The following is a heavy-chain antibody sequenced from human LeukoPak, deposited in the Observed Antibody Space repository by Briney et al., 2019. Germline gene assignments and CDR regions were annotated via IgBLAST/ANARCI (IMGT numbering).Heavy chain of an antibody. CDR1: GFLFKLFA. V-gene: IGHV3-21*01. CDR2: ISSSSSYI. J-gene: IGHJ4*02. Sequence: GGSLRLSCVGSGFLFKLFAVGWVRQAPGKGLEWVSSISSSSSYIYYADSVKGRFTISRDNANNTLYLQMNSLRVEDTAIYYCARGYGISHWGQGTLVTVSS. CDR3: ARGYGISH. D-gene: IGHD3-9*01.